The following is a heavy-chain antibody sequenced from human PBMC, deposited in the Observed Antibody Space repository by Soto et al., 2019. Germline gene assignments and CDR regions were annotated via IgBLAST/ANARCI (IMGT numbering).Heavy chain of an antibody. D-gene: IGHD2-15*01. CDR3: ARGRVNVVVVAATRGHYYYGMDV. J-gene: IGHJ6*02. CDR1: GGSFSGYY. CDR2: INHSGST. V-gene: IGHV4-34*01. Sequence: PSETLSLTCAVYGGSFSGYYWSWIRQPPGKGLEWIGEINHSGSTNYNPSLKSRVTISVDTSKNQFSLKLSSVTAADTAVYYCARGRVNVVVVAATRGHYYYGMDVWGQGNTVTVSS.